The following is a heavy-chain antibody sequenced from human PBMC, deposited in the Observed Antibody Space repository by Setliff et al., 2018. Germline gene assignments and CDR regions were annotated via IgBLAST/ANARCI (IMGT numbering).Heavy chain of an antibody. J-gene: IGHJ4*02. V-gene: IGHV4-39*01. CDR2: IHYRGTT. CDR3: ARTGAYRYFDS. CDR1: GASINSGSNY. Sequence: PSETLSLTCTVSGASINSGSNYWGWIRQPPGKGLEWIGRIHYRGTTYSNASLASRLTLSVDTSKNQFSLKLTPVTAADTAVYYCARTGAYRYFDSWGQGSQVTVS. D-gene: IGHD3-16*01.